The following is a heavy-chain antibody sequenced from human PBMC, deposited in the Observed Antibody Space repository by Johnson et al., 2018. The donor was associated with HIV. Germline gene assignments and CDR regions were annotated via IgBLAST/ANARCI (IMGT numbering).Heavy chain of an antibody. Sequence: VQLVESGGGVVQPGRSLRLSCGASEFDVINHYMNWVRQVPGKGLEWISLFATGGGTDYADSVKGRFTVSRDISNNTIFLHMNRLRADDTAVYYCARDPLLHGSTFDIWGPGTMVTVSS. V-gene: IGHV3-66*01. CDR1: EFDVINHY. J-gene: IGHJ3*02. CDR3: ARDPLLHGSTFDI. CDR2: FATGGGT. D-gene: IGHD3-10*01.